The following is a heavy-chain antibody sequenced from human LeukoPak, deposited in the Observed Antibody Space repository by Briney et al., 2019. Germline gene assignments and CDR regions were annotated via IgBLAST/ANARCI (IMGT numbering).Heavy chain of an antibody. CDR2: ISAYNGNT. CDR1: GYTFTNYG. Sequence: ASVKVSCKPSGYTFTNYGINWVRQAPGQGLEWMGWISAYNGNTNYAQKLQGRVTMTTDTSTSTAYMELRSLRSDDTAVYYCARGVGGSSGYYPNSWFDPWGQGTLVTVSS. J-gene: IGHJ5*02. V-gene: IGHV1-18*01. CDR3: ARGVGGSSGYYPNSWFDP. D-gene: IGHD3-22*01.